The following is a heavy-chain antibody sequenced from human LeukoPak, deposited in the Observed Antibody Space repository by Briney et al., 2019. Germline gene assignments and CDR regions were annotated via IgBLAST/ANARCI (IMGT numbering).Heavy chain of an antibody. CDR1: GYSISSGYY. D-gene: IGHD2-2*01. CDR2: IYHSGST. CDR3: ARAQDIVVVPGALVGGHFYYYGMDV. V-gene: IGHV4-38-2*02. J-gene: IGHJ6*02. Sequence: PSETLSLTCTVSGYSISSGYYWGWIRQPPGKGLEWIGSIYHSGSTYYSPSLKSRVTISVDTSKNQFSLKLSSVTAADTAVYYCARAQDIVVVPGALVGGHFYYYGMDVWGQGTTVTVSS.